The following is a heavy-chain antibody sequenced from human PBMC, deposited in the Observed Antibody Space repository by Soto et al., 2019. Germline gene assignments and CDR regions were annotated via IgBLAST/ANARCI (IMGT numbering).Heavy chain of an antibody. V-gene: IGHV2-5*02. CDR2: IYWDDAR. CDR1: GFSLSTRAVG. CDR3: VHRSKIAVSPYFDH. J-gene: IGHJ4*02. Sequence: QITLKESGPTLIKPTQTLTLTCSFSGFSLSTRAVGVGWIRQPPGKALEWLALIYWDDARRYNPSLKNRIVLTKDTAKNQVVLTLTNVDPVDTGTYYCVHRSKIAVSPYFDHWGQGTLVTVSS. D-gene: IGHD6-19*01.